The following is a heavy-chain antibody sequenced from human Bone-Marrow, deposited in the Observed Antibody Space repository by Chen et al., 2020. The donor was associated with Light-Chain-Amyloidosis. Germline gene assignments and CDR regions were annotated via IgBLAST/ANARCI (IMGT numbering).Heavy chain of an antibody. D-gene: IGHD5-12*01. Sequence: EVKNPGESLKISCKGPGYTFPNYWIGWVRQMTGKGLEWMGVIYPDDSDARYSPSFEGQVTISADKSITTAYLQWRSLKASDTAMYYCARRRDGYNFDYWGQGTLVTVSS. CDR1: GYTFPNYW. CDR2: IYPDDSDA. CDR3: ARRRDGYNFDY. V-gene: IGHV5-51*01. J-gene: IGHJ4*02.